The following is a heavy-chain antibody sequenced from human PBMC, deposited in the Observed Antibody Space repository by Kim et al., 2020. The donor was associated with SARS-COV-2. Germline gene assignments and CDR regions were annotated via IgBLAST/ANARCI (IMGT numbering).Heavy chain of an antibody. CDR3: VRGVAVDLMECWFDP. D-gene: IGHD6-19*01. CDR2: INHSGST. V-gene: IGHV4-34*01. Sequence: SETLSLTCAVYGGSFSGYYWSWIRQPPGKGLEWIGEINHSGSTNYNPSLNSRVTISVDTPKNQFSLKLSSVTAADTAVYYCVRGVAVDLMECWFDPWGQG. CDR1: GGSFSGYY. J-gene: IGHJ5*02.